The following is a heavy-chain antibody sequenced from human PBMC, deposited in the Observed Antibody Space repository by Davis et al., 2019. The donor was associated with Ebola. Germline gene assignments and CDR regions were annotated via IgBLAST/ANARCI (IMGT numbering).Heavy chain of an antibody. CDR2: IYYSGST. D-gene: IGHD2/OR15-2a*01. CDR1: GDSISSYY. J-gene: IGHJ6*03. V-gene: IGHV4-59*12. Sequence: MPSETLSLTCTVSGDSISSYYWSWIRQPPGKGLEWIGYIYYSGSTNYNPSLKSRVTIPVDTSKNQFSLKLSSVTAADTAVYYCARSTRAGLYMDVWGKGTTVTVSS. CDR3: ARSTRAGLYMDV.